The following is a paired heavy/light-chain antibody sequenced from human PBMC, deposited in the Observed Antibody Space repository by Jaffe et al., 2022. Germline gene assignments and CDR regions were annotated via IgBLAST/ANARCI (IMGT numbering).Light chain of an antibody. V-gene: IGKV1-5*03. CDR3: KQYHNYPWT. J-gene: IGKJ1*01. Sequence: DIQMTQSPSTLSASVGDRVTITCRASQTISSWLAWYQQKPGKAPKLLIYKASNLESGVPSRFSGSGSGTEFTLTISSLQPDDFATYYCKQYHNYPWTFGQGTKVEVK. CDR1: QTISSW. CDR2: KAS.
Heavy chain of an antibody. J-gene: IGHJ4*02. V-gene: IGHV4-38-2*01. D-gene: IGHD1-1*01. CDR2: VYHTGRT. CDR1: GYSISNGYY. CDR3: AKTEWNEGI. Sequence: QVQLQESGPGLVKPSETLSLTCAVSGYSISNGYYWGWFRQSPRKGLEWIGSVYHTGRTYYNPSLMSRVTISIDRSKNQFSLILSSVTAADTAVYYCAKTEWNEGIWGQGTLVTVSS.